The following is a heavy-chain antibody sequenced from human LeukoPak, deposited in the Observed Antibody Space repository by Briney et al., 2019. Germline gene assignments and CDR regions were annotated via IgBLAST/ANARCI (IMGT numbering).Heavy chain of an antibody. J-gene: IGHJ4*02. CDR3: ARDESATYYDFWSGYEFDY. CDR2: ISAYNGNT. Sequence: ASVKVSCKASGYTFTSYGISWVRQAPGQGLEWMGWISAYNGNTNYAQKLQGRVTMTTDTSTSTAYMELRSLRSDDTAVYYCARDESATYYDFWSGYEFDYWGQGTLVTVSS. CDR1: GYTFTSYG. D-gene: IGHD3-3*01. V-gene: IGHV1-18*01.